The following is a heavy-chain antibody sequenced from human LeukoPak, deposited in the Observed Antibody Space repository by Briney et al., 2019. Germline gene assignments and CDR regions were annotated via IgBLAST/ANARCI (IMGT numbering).Heavy chain of an antibody. D-gene: IGHD2/OR15-2a*01. J-gene: IGHJ6*02. CDR3: ARELREYCSSYTCIYGMDV. CDR2: ISYDGSNK. CDR1: GFTFSSYA. V-gene: IGHV3-30-3*01. Sequence: GGSLRLSCAASGFTFSSYAMHWVRQAPGKGLEWVAVISYDGSNKYYADSVKGRFTISRDNSGNTLHLQMNGLRAEDTAVYYCARELREYCSSYTCIYGMDVWGLGTRVTVSS.